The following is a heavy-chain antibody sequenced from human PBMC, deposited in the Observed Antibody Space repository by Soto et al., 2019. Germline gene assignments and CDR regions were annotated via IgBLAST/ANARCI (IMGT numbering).Heavy chain of an antibody. V-gene: IGHV3-48*01. Sequence: GGSLRLSCAASGFTCRNYGMNWVRQAPGKGLEWVSYIGLGSSTKYYADSVEGRFTISRDNAKNSLYLQMNSLRAEDTAVYYCARDELYYNDISGRPLNAFDVWGQGTMVTVS. D-gene: IGHD3-22*01. CDR1: GFTCRNYG. J-gene: IGHJ3*01. CDR3: ARDELYYNDISGRPLNAFDV. CDR2: IGLGSSTK.